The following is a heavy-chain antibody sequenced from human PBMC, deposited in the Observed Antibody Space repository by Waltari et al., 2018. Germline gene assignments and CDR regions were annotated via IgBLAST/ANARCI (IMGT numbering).Heavy chain of an antibody. D-gene: IGHD5-12*01. CDR3: ARDRGRGLYLDS. CDR2: VSGDSRT. Sequence: CWGGVRESQGKGLEWIEQVSGDSRTNYNPSVASRVTISLDTSRSQFSLKLTSATVADTAMYYCARDRGRGLYLDSWGQGTLVTVS. J-gene: IGHJ4*02. CDR1: C. V-gene: IGHV4-4*02.